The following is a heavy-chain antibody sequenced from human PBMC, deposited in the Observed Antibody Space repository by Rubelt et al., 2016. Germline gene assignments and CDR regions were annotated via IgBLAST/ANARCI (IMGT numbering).Heavy chain of an antibody. D-gene: IGHD2-21*01. CDR3: ARQAAYCGGDCYSPPGY. CDR2: IYYSGST. J-gene: IGHJ4*02. V-gene: IGHV4-39*01. Sequence: GSIYYSGSTYYNPSLKSRVTISVDTSKNQFSLKLSSVTAADTAVYYCARQAAYCGGDCYSPPGYWGQGTLVTVSS.